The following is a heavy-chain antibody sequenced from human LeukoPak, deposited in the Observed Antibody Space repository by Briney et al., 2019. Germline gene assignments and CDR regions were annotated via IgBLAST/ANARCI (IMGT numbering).Heavy chain of an antibody. J-gene: IGHJ5*02. D-gene: IGHD6-13*01. CDR1: GYSFTSYW. V-gene: IGHV5-51*01. CDR3: ARLGSSSWYLEWFDP. Sequence: GESLKISCKGSGYSFTSYWIGWVRQMPGKGLEWMGIIYPGDSDTRYSPSFQGQVTISADKSISTAYLQWSSLKASDTAMYYCARLGSSSWYLEWFDPWGQGTLVTVSS. CDR2: IYPGDSDT.